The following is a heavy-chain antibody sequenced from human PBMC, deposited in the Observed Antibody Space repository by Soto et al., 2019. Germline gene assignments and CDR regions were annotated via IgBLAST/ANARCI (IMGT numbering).Heavy chain of an antibody. CDR3: AREAGSGSFYPEDY. J-gene: IGHJ4*02. CDR2: ISTYNGDT. CDR1: GYIFNYFA. V-gene: IGHV1-18*04. D-gene: IGHD1-26*01. Sequence: QVQLVQSGPVLKRPGASVRVSCKASGYIFNYFAITWVRQAPGQGLEYMGWISTYNGDTNDARMFQGRVTLTTETSTSTTYMELRNLRSDDTAVYYCAREAGSGSFYPEDYWGQGTLVTVSS.